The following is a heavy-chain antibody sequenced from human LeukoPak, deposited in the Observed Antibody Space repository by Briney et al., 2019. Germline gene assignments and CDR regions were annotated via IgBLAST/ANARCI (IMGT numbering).Heavy chain of an antibody. V-gene: IGHV3-30*02. CDR1: GFTFSSYG. Sequence: GGSLRLSCAASGFTFSSYGMHWVRQAPGKGLEWVAFIRYDGSNKYYADSVKGRFTISRDNSKNTLYLQMNSLRAEDTAVYYCTKDLGSGYDSEAXXIWGXGTXVT. CDR2: IRYDGSNK. CDR3: TKDLGSGYDSEAXXI. D-gene: IGHD5-12*01. J-gene: IGHJ3*02.